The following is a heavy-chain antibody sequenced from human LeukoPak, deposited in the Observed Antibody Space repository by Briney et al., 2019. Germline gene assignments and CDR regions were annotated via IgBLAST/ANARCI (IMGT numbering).Heavy chain of an antibody. CDR3: ARHSDYGDYEGFFY. CDR2: IDSGRGSST. Sequence: QPGGSLRLSCAASGFTFSSYSMNWVRQAPGKGLEWVSYIDSGRGSSTNYADSVKGRFTISRDNAKNSLYLQMNSLRAEDTAVYYCARHSDYGDYEGFFYWGQGTLVTVSS. V-gene: IGHV3-48*04. CDR1: GFTFSSYS. D-gene: IGHD4-17*01. J-gene: IGHJ4*02.